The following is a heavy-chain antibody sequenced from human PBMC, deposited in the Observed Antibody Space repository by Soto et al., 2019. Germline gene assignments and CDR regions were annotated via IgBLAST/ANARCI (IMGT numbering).Heavy chain of an antibody. D-gene: IGHD3-16*02. CDR3: AGLNPYQRGWEGYRYCNLGV. CDR1: GASVSNGNYY. V-gene: IGHV4-39*01. J-gene: IGHJ6*02. Sequence: PSETLSLTCTVSGASVSNGNYYWGWIRQPPGKGLEWIGSVYYSRDTYYNSSLKSRVTISVDTSKNQFSLNLYSVTAADTAVYYCAGLNPYQRGWEGYRYCNLGVCGHGTTATVSS. CDR2: VYYSRDT.